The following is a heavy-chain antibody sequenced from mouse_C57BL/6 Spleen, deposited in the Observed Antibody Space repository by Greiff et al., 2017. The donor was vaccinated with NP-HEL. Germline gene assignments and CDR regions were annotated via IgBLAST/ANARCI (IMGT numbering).Heavy chain of an antibody. CDR3: ARFITTVVAPFDY. D-gene: IGHD1-1*01. CDR2: ISDGGSYT. CDR1: GFTFSSYA. V-gene: IGHV5-4*03. J-gene: IGHJ2*01. Sequence: EVKVVESGGGLVKPGGSLKLSCAASGFTFSSYAMSWVRQTPEKRLEWVATISDGGSYTYYPDNVKGRFTISRDNAKNNLYLQMSHLKSEDTAMYYCARFITTVVAPFDYWGQGTTLTVSS.